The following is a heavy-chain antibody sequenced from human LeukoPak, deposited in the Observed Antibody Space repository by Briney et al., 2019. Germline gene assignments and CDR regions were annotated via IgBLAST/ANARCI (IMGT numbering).Heavy chain of an antibody. Sequence: GASVKVSCKASGYTLTSYGISWVRQAPGQGLEWMGWISAYNGNTNYAQKLQGRVTMTTDTSTSTAYMELRSLRSDDTAVYYCARVPHYDSSGSYRGYWGQGTLVTVSS. V-gene: IGHV1-18*01. J-gene: IGHJ4*02. CDR1: GYTLTSYG. D-gene: IGHD3-22*01. CDR2: ISAYNGNT. CDR3: ARVPHYDSSGSYRGY.